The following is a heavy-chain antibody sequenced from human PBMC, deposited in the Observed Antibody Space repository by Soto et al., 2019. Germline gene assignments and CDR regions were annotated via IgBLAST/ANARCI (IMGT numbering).Heavy chain of an antibody. J-gene: IGHJ6*02. Sequence: PGKGLEWIGYIYHSGSTYYNPSLKSRVTISVDRSKNQFSLKLSSVTAADTAVYYCARGRLYTGNYYVGSYSGTAVWGQRSTVTVSS. D-gene: IGHD1-26*01. CDR2: IYHSGST. CDR3: ARGRLYTGNYYVGSYSGTAV. V-gene: IGHV4-30-2*01.